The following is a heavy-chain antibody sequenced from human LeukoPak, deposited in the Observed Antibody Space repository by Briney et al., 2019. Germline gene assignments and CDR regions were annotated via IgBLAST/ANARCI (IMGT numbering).Heavy chain of an antibody. V-gene: IGHV3-21*04. CDR3: AKYGIPARPIYYYGMDV. D-gene: IGHD6-6*01. CDR2: ISSSSSYI. Sequence: GGSLRLSCAASGFTFSSYSMNWVRQAPGKGLEWVSSISSSSSYIYYADSVKGRFTISRDNSKNTLYLQMNSLRAEDTAVYYCAKYGIPARPIYYYGMDVWGQGTTVTVSS. CDR1: GFTFSSYS. J-gene: IGHJ6*02.